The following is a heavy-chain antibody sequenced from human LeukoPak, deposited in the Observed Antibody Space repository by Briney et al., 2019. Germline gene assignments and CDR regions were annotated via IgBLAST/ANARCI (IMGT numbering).Heavy chain of an antibody. D-gene: IGHD3-22*01. Sequence: ASVKVSCKASGYTFTSYYMHWVRQAPGQGLEWMGIINPSGGSTNYAQKFQGRATMTRDTSTSTVYMELSSLRSEDTAVYYCARDRELHYDSSGYYYWGQGTLVTVSS. J-gene: IGHJ4*02. CDR1: GYTFTSYY. CDR2: INPSGGST. V-gene: IGHV1-46*01. CDR3: ARDRELHYDSSGYYY.